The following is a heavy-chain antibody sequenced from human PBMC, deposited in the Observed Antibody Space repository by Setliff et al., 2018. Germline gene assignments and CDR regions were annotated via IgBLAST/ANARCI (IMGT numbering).Heavy chain of an antibody. CDR2: IKQDGSTK. Sequence: GGSLSLSCVVSGFSFSRHWMSWVRQAPGKGLEWVADIKQDGSTKYYLDSVKGRFTISRDNAKRSLYLQMNGLRADDTGVYYCVRDDADNYDAFDNWGQGTLVTISS. V-gene: IGHV3-7*01. CDR3: VRDDADNYDAFDN. D-gene: IGHD3-22*01. CDR1: GFSFSRHW. J-gene: IGHJ3*02.